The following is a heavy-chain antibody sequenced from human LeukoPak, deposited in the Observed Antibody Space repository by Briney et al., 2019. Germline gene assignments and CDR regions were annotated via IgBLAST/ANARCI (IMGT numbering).Heavy chain of an antibody. CDR1: EYIFTNYW. V-gene: IGHV5-51*01. Sequence: GESLKISCKGSEYIFTNYWIAGVRQMPGKGLEWMGTIYPGDSDTRYSPSFQGQITISDEKSISTAHLQWSSLKASDTAMYYCARRVERGSGYDYWGQGTLVTVSS. CDR3: ARRVERGSGYDY. J-gene: IGHJ4*02. D-gene: IGHD6-19*01. CDR2: IYPGDSDT.